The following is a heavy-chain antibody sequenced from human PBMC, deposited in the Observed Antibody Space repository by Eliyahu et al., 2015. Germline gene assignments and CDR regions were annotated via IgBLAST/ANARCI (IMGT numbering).Heavy chain of an antibody. CDR3: ARDLGAYKRAFDY. CDR1: XLSXSSSY. J-gene: IGHJ4*02. Sequence: EVQXVESGGGLIXPGGSLRLSCAVSXLSXSSSYMSWVRQAPGKGLEWRSVMXNGGAPYYADSVKGRFTISRDSSKNTLYLQMNSLRADDTAVYYCARDLGAYKRAFDYWGQGTLVTVSS. CDR2: MXNGGAP. D-gene: IGHD3-16*01. V-gene: IGHV3-53*01.